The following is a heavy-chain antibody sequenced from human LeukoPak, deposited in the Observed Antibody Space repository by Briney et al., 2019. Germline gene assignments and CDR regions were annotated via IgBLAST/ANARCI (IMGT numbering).Heavy chain of an antibody. CDR1: GGSFSGYY. J-gene: IGHJ5*02. V-gene: IGHV4-34*01. CDR3: ARERKYSSSPNWFDP. CDR2: INHSGST. D-gene: IGHD6-13*01. Sequence: SETLSLTCAVYGGSFSGYYWSWIRQPPGKGLEWIGEINHSGSTNYNPSLKSRVTISVDTSKNQFSLELSSVTAADTAVYYCARERKYSSSPNWFDPWGQGTLVTVSS.